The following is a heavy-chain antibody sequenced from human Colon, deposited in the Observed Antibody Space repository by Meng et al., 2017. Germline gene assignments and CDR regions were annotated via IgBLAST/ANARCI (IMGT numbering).Heavy chain of an antibody. D-gene: IGHD5-24*01. CDR3: ARELATIRDY. V-gene: IGHV4-34*01. CDR2: INHSGST. J-gene: IGHJ4*02. Sequence: QVQLQQWGAGLLKPSETLSLTCAVYSGSFSGYYWSWIRQPPGKGLEWIGEINHSGSTNYNPSLKSRVTISVDTSNNQFSLKLTSVTAADTAVYYCARELATIRDYWGRGTLVTVSS. CDR1: SGSFSGYY.